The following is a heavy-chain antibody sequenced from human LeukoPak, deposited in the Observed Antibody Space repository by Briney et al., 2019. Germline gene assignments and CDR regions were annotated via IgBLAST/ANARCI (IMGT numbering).Heavy chain of an antibody. D-gene: IGHD1-26*01. CDR1: GFTFDDYA. CDR3: ARDTSKWYTGRHKLAGAIDY. Sequence: GRSLRLSCAASGFTFDDYAMHWVRQAPGKGLEWVSSITSSTSYIYYADSVKGRFTISRDNAKNSVYLQMNSLRAEDTAVYYCARDTSKWYTGRHKLAGAIDYWGQGTLVTVSS. CDR2: ITSSTSYI. V-gene: IGHV3-21*01. J-gene: IGHJ4*02.